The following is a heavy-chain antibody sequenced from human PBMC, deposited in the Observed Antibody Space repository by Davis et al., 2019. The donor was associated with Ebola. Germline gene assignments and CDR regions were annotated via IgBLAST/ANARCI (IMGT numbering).Heavy chain of an antibody. CDR2: IYYSGST. D-gene: IGHD4-17*01. V-gene: IGHV4-39*02. CDR1: DDSFSIPTYY. CDR3: AKAVDYEEAFDV. Sequence: MPSETLSLTCTVSDDSFSIPTYYWSWIRQPPGKGLEWIGSIYYSGSTYYNPSLKSRVTIPADSSKNHFSLRLNSVTAADTAVYYCAKAVDYEEAFDVWGQGTMVTVSS. J-gene: IGHJ3*01.